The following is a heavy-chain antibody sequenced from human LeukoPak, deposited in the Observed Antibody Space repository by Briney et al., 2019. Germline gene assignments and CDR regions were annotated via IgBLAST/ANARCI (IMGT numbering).Heavy chain of an antibody. CDR2: IYYSGST. D-gene: IGHD6-13*01. CDR1: GGSISSYY. J-gene: IGHJ4*02. Sequence: SETLSLTCTVSGGSISSYYWSWIRQPPGKGLEWIGYIYYSGSTNYNPSLKSRVTISVDTSKNQSSLKLSSVTAADTAVYYCAADTGYSSSWGQGTLVTVSS. V-gene: IGHV4-59*01. CDR3: AADTGYSSS.